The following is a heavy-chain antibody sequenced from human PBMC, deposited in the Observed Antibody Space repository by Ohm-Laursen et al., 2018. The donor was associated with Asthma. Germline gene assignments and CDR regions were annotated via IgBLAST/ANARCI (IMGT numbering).Heavy chain of an antibody. CDR3: ARAGVTFWRNVNWFDP. V-gene: IGHV3-21*01. J-gene: IGHJ5*02. CDR2: ISTASTFI. CDR1: GYTFSRYS. Sequence: SLRLFCSASGYTFSRYSIHWVRQVPGKGLEWVASISTASTFIYYADSVRGRFTISRDNARNSLYLQMNSLRAEDTAVYYCARAGVTFWRNVNWFDPWGQGTLVTVSS. D-gene: IGHD3-3*01.